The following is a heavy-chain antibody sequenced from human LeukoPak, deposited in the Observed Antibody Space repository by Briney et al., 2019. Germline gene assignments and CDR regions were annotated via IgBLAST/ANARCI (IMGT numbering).Heavy chain of an antibody. CDR2: IFSSGTT. D-gene: IGHD3-9*01. CDR3: ARSLTGYFHPDY. CDR1: GGSISSGAYY. V-gene: IGHV4-31*03. Sequence: SETLSLTCTVSGGSISSGAYYWTWIRQHPAKGLEWIGYIFSSGTTYYNPSLKSRITISLDTSKNQFSLKLTSMTAADTAVYYCARSLTGYFHPDYWGQGTLVTVSS. J-gene: IGHJ4*02.